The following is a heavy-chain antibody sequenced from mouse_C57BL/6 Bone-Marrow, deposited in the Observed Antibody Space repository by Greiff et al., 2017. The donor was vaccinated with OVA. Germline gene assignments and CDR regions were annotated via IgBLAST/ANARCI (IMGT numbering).Heavy chain of an antibody. CDR3: TRWPLYDGYLSGY. CDR1: GYTFTSYW. CDR2: IYPGNSDT. D-gene: IGHD2-3*01. J-gene: IGHJ2*01. V-gene: IGHV1-5*01. Sequence: VQLQQSGTVLARPGASVKMSCKTSGYTFTSYWMHWVKQRPGQGPEWIGAIYPGNSDTSYNQKFKGKAKLTAVTSASTAYRELSSLTNEDSAVYYCTRWPLYDGYLSGYWGQGTTLTVSS.